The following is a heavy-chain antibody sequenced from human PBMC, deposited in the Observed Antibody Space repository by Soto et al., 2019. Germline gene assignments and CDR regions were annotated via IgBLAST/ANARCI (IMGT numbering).Heavy chain of an antibody. Sequence: QVQLQESGPGLVKPSGTLSLTCAVSSGSISSSNWWSWVRQPPGKGLEWIGEIYHSGSTNYNPSLKSRVTISVDKSKNQFSLKLSSVTAADTAVYYCARGRMIGGSPWGPGHFDLWGRGTLVTVSS. D-gene: IGHD7-27*01. J-gene: IGHJ2*01. V-gene: IGHV4-4*02. CDR3: ARGRMIGGSPWGPGHFDL. CDR2: IYHSGST. CDR1: SGSISSSNW.